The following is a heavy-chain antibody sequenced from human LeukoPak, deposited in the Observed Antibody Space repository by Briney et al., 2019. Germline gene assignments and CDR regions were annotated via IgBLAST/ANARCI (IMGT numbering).Heavy chain of an antibody. D-gene: IGHD3-22*01. Sequence: PSETLSLTCAVSGGSISSSNWWSWVRQPPGKGLEWIGEIYHSGSTNYNPSLKSRVTISVDTSKNQFSLKLSSVTAADTAVYYCASSSSGYMGVYYFDYWGQGTLVTVSS. CDR2: IYHSGST. V-gene: IGHV4-4*02. CDR3: ASSSSGYMGVYYFDY. J-gene: IGHJ4*02. CDR1: GGSISSSNW.